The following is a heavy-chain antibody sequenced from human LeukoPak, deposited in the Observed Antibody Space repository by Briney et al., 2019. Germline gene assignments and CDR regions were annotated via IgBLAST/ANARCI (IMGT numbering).Heavy chain of an antibody. CDR1: GFAFYNYD. CDR3: ARGYSYRFDY. D-gene: IGHD4-11*01. CDR2: IAANGDS. Sequence: PGGSLRLSCAASGFAFYNYDMHWVRQTGKDLEWVSVIAANGDSYYAGSVKGRFTISRDNGNNALYLQMNSQRDGDTAVYYCARGYSYRFDYWGQGTLVTVSS. J-gene: IGHJ4*02. V-gene: IGHV3-13*01.